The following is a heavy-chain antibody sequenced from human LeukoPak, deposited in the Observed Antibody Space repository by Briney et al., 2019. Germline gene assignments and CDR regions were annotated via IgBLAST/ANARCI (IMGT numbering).Heavy chain of an antibody. V-gene: IGHV1-18*01. CDR3: ARDPYYYDSSGYPDNY. CDR2: ISAYNGNT. Sequence: ASVKVSCKASGYTFTSYGISWVRQAPGQGLEWMGWISAYNGNTNYAQKLQGRVTMTTDTSTSTAYMELRSLRSDDTAVYYCARDPYYYDSSGYPDNYWGQGTLVTVSS. D-gene: IGHD3-22*01. CDR1: GYTFTSYG. J-gene: IGHJ4*02.